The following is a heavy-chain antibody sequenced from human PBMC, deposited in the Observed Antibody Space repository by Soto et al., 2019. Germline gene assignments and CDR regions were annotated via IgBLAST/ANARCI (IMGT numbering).Heavy chain of an antibody. V-gene: IGHV3-23*04. Sequence: EVQLVESGGGLIQPGGSLRLSCAASGFTVSSNYMSWVRQAPGKGPEWISSISGSGSTIYYADSVKGRFTISRDNSKNTLYLQMSSLRAEDTAVYYCAKVFYYYDSSGYYYFDYWGQGTLVTVSS. CDR1: GFTVSSNY. CDR2: ISGSGSTI. J-gene: IGHJ4*02. CDR3: AKVFYYYDSSGYYYFDY. D-gene: IGHD3-22*01.